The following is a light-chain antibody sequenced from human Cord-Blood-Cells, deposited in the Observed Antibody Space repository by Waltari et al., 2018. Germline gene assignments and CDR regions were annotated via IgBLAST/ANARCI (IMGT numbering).Light chain of an antibody. CDR3: QQRSNWPWT. V-gene: IGKV3-11*01. Sequence: LVSTQSPATLPLSPWERALPACRASQSVSSTLAWYQQKPGQAPRLLIYDASNRATGIPARFSGSGSGTDFTLTISSLEPEDFAVYYCQQRSNWPWTFGQGTKVEIK. J-gene: IGKJ1*01. CDR1: QSVSST. CDR2: DAS.